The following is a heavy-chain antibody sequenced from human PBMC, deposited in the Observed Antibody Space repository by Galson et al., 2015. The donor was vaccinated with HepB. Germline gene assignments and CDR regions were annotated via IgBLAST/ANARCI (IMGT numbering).Heavy chain of an antibody. D-gene: IGHD1-26*01. CDR2: IIPTFGTA. CDR3: ATVEYSGSQRVFDN. Sequence: SVKVSCKASGDTFSSYAISWVRQAPGQGLEWMGGIIPTFGTASYAQKLQGRVMITADKSMSTAYMELSNLRFEDTAVYYCATVEYSGSQRVFDNWGQGTQVTVSS. V-gene: IGHV1-69*06. CDR1: GDTFSSYA. J-gene: IGHJ4*02.